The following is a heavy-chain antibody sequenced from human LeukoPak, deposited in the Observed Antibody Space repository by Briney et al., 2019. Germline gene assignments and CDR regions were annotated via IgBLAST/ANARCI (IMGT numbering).Heavy chain of an antibody. J-gene: IGHJ4*02. D-gene: IGHD1-1*01. V-gene: IGHV1-69*13. CDR3: ARAHRQLESFSSWIN. CDR2: IIPIFGTA. Sequence: GASVKVSCKASGGTFSSYAISWVRQAPGQGLEWMGGIIPIFGTANYAQKFQGRVTITADESTSTAYMELSSLRSEDTAVYYCARAHRQLESFSSWINWGQGTLVTVSS. CDR1: GGTFSSYA.